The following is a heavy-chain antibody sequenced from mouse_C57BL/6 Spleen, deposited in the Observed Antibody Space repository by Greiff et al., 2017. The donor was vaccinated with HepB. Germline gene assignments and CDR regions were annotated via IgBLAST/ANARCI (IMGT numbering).Heavy chain of an antibody. J-gene: IGHJ2*01. CDR3: AGWDDGPYYFDY. D-gene: IGHD2-3*01. V-gene: IGHV1-81*01. CDR2: IYPRSGNT. CDR1: GYTFTSYG. Sequence: QVHVKQSGAELARPGASVKLSCKASGYTFTSYGISWVKQRTGQGLEWIGEIYPRSGNTYYNEKFKGKATLTADKSSSTAYMEIRSLTSEDSEVYFCAGWDDGPYYFDYWGQGTTLTVAS.